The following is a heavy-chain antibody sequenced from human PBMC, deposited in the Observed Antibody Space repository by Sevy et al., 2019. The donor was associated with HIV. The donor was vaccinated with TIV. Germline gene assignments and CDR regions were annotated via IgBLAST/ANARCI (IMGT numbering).Heavy chain of an antibody. V-gene: IGHV4-39*01. CDR3: ARQGGLMDRAFDY. CDR2: FFFTGST. D-gene: IGHD3-10*01. CDR1: GVSISSSSYD. J-gene: IGHJ4*02. Sequence: SETLSLTCTVSGVSISSSSYDWGWIRQPPGKGLEWIASFFFTGSTNYNPSLKSRVTISVDTSNNQFSLKLNSVTAADTALYYCARQGGLMDRAFDYRGQGTLVTVSS.